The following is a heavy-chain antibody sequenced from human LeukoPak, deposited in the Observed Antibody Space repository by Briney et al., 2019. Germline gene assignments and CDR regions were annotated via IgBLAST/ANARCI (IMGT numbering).Heavy chain of an antibody. J-gene: IGHJ4*02. CDR1: GFNVEDYA. Sequence: GRSLRLSCAASGFNVEDYAMHWVRQAPGKGLEWVSGITWDSNSIDYAHSVKGRFTISRDNAQNSLTLHMNGLRPEDTALYFCASKRVWGQGTLVTVSS. V-gene: IGHV3-9*01. CDR3: ASKRV. CDR2: ITWDSNSI.